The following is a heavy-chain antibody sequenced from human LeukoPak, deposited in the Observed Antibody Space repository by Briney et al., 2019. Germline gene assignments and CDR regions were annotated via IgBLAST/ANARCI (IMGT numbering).Heavy chain of an antibody. CDR1: GLPFYDYG. CDR3: ASEYASGSYYNPGW. V-gene: IGHV3-20*04. Sequence: GGSLTLSCAASGLPFYDYGMRWVRQATGRGLEGVSGINWNGGSTGYADSVKGRSTITRDNAKNSFYLQMNSLRAEDTALYYCASEYASGSYYNPGWWGQGTLVTVSS. CDR2: INWNGGST. J-gene: IGHJ4*02. D-gene: IGHD3-10*01.